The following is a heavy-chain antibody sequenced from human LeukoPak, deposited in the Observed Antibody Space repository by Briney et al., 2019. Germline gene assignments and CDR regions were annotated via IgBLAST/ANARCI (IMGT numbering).Heavy chain of an antibody. CDR3: AKAVGTMTHRGFDY. D-gene: IGHD3-3*01. J-gene: IGHJ4*02. V-gene: IGHV3-23*01. Sequence: GGSLRLSCAASGFTFSSYAMSWVRQAPGMGLEWVSSIGSSGDITYYADSVKGRFTISRDNSKNTLYLQMNSLRAEDTAVYYCAKAVGTMTHRGFDYWGQGTLVTVSS. CDR2: IGSSGDIT. CDR1: GFTFSSYA.